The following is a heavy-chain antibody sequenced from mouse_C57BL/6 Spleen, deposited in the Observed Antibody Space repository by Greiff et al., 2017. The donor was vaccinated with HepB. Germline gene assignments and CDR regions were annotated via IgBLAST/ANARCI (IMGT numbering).Heavy chain of an antibody. J-gene: IGHJ3*01. CDR3: ARTVITTPFAY. CDR1: GYSFTGYY. Sequence: VHVKQSGPELVKPGASVKISCKASGYSFTGYYMNWVKQSPEKSLEWIGEINPSTGGTTYNQKFKAKATLTVDKSSSTAYMQLKSLTSEDSAVYYCARTVITTPFAYWGQGTLVTVSA. D-gene: IGHD2-4*01. CDR2: INPSTGGT. V-gene: IGHV1-42*01.